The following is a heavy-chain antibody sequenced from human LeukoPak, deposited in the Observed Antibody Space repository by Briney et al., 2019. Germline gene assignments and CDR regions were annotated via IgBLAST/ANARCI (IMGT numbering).Heavy chain of an antibody. CDR3: ARSLGGDDYGDFDY. CDR2: ISSSSSYI. D-gene: IGHD4-17*01. Sequence: PGGSLRLSCAASGFTFSSYSMNRVRQAPGKGLEWVSSISSSSSYIYYADSVKGRFTISRDNARNSLYLQMNSLRAEDTAVYYCARSLGGDDYGDFDYWGQGTLVTVSS. CDR1: GFTFSSYS. V-gene: IGHV3-21*01. J-gene: IGHJ4*02.